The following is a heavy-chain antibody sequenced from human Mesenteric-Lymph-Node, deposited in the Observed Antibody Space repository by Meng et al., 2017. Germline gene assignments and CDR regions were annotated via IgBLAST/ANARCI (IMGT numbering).Heavy chain of an antibody. CDR3: GRDQGRELINH. D-gene: IGHD1-7*01. CDR2: VYHRGDT. V-gene: IGHV4-4*02. J-gene: IGHJ4*02. Sequence: QVARREAGPGLVKPSGTLSLTCTVSGDSISSDIWWSWVRQPPGKGLEWIGEVYHRGDTNYNPSLKSRVDISVDKSKNQFYLSLFSVTAADTAAYYCGRDQGRELINHWGQGTLVTVSS. CDR1: GDSISSDIW.